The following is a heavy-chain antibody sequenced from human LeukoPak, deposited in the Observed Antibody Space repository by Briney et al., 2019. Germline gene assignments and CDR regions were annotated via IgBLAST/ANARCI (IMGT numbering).Heavy chain of an antibody. CDR2: IWYDGSNK. Sequence: GGSLRLSCAASGFTFSNYAMHWVRQAPGKGLEWVAVIWYDGSNKYYADSVKGRFTVSRDNSKNTVYLQMNSLRAEDTAVYYCARDPGDYVGNDAFDIWGQGTMVTVSS. D-gene: IGHD4-17*01. CDR3: ARDPGDYVGNDAFDI. V-gene: IGHV3-33*01. J-gene: IGHJ3*02. CDR1: GFTFSNYA.